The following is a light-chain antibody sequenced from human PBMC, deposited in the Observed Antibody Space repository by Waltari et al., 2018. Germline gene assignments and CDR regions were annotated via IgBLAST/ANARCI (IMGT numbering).Light chain of an antibody. CDR1: QSLVHSYGNTY. Sequence: DVVMTQSPLSLPVTLGQPASISCRSSQSLVHSYGNTYLNWFQQRPGQSPRRLIYKVSNRDSGVPDRFSGSGSGTDFTLKINRVEAEDVGIYYCMQGAHWPPYTFGQGTNLEIK. J-gene: IGKJ2*01. CDR2: KVS. CDR3: MQGAHWPPYT. V-gene: IGKV2-30*02.